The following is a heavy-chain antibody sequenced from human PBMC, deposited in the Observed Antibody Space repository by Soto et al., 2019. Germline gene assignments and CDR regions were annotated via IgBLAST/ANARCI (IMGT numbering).Heavy chain of an antibody. J-gene: IGHJ4*02. D-gene: IGHD6-13*01. CDR1: GYTFTSYD. CDR3: ARFAKEENPKVGSWYYFDY. Sequence: ASVKVSCKASGYTFTSYDLNWVRQATGQGLEWMGWMNPNSGNTGYAQKIQGRVTMTRNTSISTPYMELSSLRSEDTAVYYCARFAKEENPKVGSWYYFDYWGQGTRVTVSS. V-gene: IGHV1-8*01. CDR2: MNPNSGNT.